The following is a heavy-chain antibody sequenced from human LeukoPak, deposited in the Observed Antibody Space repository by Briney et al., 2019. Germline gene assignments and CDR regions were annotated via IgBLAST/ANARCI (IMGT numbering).Heavy chain of an antibody. Sequence: SVKVSCKASGGTFSSYAISWVRQAPGRGLEWMGGIIPIFGTANYAQKFQGRVTITADESTSTAYMELSSLRSEDTAVYYCARSADNWNDVVYWGQGTLVTVSS. J-gene: IGHJ4*02. CDR1: GGTFSSYA. V-gene: IGHV1-69*13. CDR3: ARSADNWNDVVY. CDR2: IIPIFGTA. D-gene: IGHD1-20*01.